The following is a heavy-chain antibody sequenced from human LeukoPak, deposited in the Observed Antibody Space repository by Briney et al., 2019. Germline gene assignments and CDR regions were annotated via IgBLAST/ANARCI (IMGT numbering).Heavy chain of an antibody. V-gene: IGHV3-11*01. J-gene: IGHJ3*02. CDR1: GFTFSDYY. CDR3: ARDPLLRAFDI. Sequence: GGSLRLSCAASGFTFSDYYMSWIRQAPGKGLEWVSYISSSGSTIYYADSVKGRFTISRDNAKNSLYLQINSLKAEDTAVYYCARDPLLRAFDIWGQGTMVTVSS. D-gene: IGHD1-26*01. CDR2: ISSSGSTI.